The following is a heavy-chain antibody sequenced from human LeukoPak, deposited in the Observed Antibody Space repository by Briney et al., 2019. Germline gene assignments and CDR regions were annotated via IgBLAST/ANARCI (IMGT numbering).Heavy chain of an antibody. CDR3: AKDLLDSSGYNGSPFDY. CDR1: GFTFSSYG. D-gene: IGHD3-22*01. CDR2: IWYDGSNK. V-gene: IGHV3-33*06. Sequence: GGSLRLSCAASGFTFSSYGMHWVRQAPGKGLEWVAVIWYDGSNKYYADSVKGRFTISGDNSKNTLYLQMDSLRAEDTAVYYCAKDLLDSSGYNGSPFDYWGQGTLVTVSS. J-gene: IGHJ4*02.